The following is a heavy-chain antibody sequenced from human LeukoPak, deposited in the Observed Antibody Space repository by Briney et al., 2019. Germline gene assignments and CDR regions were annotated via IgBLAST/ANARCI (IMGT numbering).Heavy chain of an antibody. CDR2: MNPNSGNT. J-gene: IGHJ4*02. CDR1: GYTFTSYY. CDR3: VRGAKCSGADCDSTKEYVYYFDY. V-gene: IGHV1-8*01. Sequence: ASVKVSCKASGYTFTSYYINWVRQATGQGPEWMGWMNPNSGNTDYAQRFQGRVTMTRNTSISTAYMEMSSLRSDDTAVYYCVRGAKCSGADCDSTKEYVYYFDYWGQGTLVTVSS. D-gene: IGHD6-25*01.